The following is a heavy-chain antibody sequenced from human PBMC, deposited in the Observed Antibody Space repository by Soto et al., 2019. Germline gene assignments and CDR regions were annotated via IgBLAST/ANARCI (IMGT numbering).Heavy chain of an antibody. J-gene: IGHJ4*02. CDR1: GGPISDYY. CDR2: VYYTGAT. V-gene: IGHV4-59*12. D-gene: IGHD5-12*01. CDR3: AGEGPPGSVDRRVDF. Sequence: SETLSLTCTVSGGPISDYYWSWVRQPPGKGLEWIGYVYYTGATNYSPSLQSRVSIFLDTSKNQFSLRLDSVTAADTAMYFCAGEGPPGSVDRRVDFWGQGTQVTVSS.